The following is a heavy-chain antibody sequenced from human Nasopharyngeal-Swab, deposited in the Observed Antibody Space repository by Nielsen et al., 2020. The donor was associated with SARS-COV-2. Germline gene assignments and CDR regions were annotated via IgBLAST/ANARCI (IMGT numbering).Heavy chain of an antibody. CDR1: GFTFSSYA. J-gene: IGHJ6*02. V-gene: IGHV3-23*01. Sequence: GESLKISCAASGFTFSSYAMSWVRQAPGMGLEWVSGTSGSGGSTYYADSVKGRFTPSRDNSKNTLYLQMNSLRAEDTAVYYCARHDFWSGYASYYGMDVWGQGTTVTVSS. CDR2: TSGSGGST. D-gene: IGHD3-3*01. CDR3: ARHDFWSGYASYYGMDV.